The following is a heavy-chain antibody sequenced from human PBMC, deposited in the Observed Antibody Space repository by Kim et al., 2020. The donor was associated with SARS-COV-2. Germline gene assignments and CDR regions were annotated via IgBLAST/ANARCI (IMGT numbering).Heavy chain of an antibody. D-gene: IGHD1-26*01. V-gene: IGHV4-39*01. Sequence: YYNPSLKSRVTISVDTSKNQFSLKLSSVTAADTAVYYCATPTWSFLSVDYWGQGTLVTVSS. J-gene: IGHJ4*02. CDR3: ATPTWSFLSVDY.